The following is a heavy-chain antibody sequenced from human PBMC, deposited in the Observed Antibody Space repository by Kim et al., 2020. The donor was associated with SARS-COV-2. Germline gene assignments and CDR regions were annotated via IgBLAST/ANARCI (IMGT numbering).Heavy chain of an antibody. J-gene: IGHJ6*03. V-gene: IGHV4-61*07. CDR3: ARHVVGIFGVVTYMDV. Sequence: LKRRVTISVDTSKKQFSLKLSSVTAADTAVYYCARHVVGIFGVVTYMDVWGKGTTVTVSS. D-gene: IGHD3-3*01.